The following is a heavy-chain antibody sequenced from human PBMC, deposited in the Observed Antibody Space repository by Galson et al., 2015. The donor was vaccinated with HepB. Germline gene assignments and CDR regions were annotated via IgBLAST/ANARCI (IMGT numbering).Heavy chain of an antibody. CDR3: VREGTSLDLFGMDV. D-gene: IGHD3-16*01. J-gene: IGHJ6*02. CDR1: GFSFSTYW. V-gene: IGHV3-74*01. Sequence: SLRLSCAASGFSFSTYWMHWVRQAPGKGLVWVSQIKSDGSITTYADSVKGRFTISRDNAKNTLFLQMNSLRAEDSAVYYCVREGTSLDLFGMDVWGQGTAVTVSS. CDR2: IKSDGSIT.